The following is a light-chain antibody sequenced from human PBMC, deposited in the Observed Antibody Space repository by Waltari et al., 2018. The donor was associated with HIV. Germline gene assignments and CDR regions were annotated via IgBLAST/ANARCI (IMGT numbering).Light chain of an antibody. J-gene: IGKJ5*01. V-gene: IGKV1-39*01. CDR2: AAS. CDR1: QSISTY. CDR3: QQSYSSPISDYNSPIT. Sequence: DIQMTQSPSSLSASIGDRVTITCRASQSISTYLNWYQQRPGKAPRLLIYAASSLQSGVPSRFSGSVSGTFFSHTIISLQVEDFATYYCQQSYSSPISDYNSPITFVQGTRLEIK.